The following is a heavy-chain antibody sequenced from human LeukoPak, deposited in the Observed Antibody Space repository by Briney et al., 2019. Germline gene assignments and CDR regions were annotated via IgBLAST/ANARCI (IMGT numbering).Heavy chain of an antibody. J-gene: IGHJ4*02. CDR3: ARHQQAARPQTDFDY. CDR2: IYHSGST. CDR1: GGSISSSNW. Sequence: PSETLSLTCAVSGGSISSSNWWSWVRQPPGKGLEWIGEIYHSGSTNYNPSLKSRVTISVDKSKNQFSLKLSSVTAADTAVYYCARHQQAARPQTDFDYWGQGTLVTVSS. D-gene: IGHD6-6*01. V-gene: IGHV4-4*02.